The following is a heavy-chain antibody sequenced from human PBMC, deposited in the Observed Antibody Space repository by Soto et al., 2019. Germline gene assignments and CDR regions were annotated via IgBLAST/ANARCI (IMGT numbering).Heavy chain of an antibody. CDR3: ANLRAAAGTDQLNWFDP. J-gene: IGHJ5*02. Sequence: PSETLSLTCTVSGGSIGSRDYYWSWIRQPPGKGLEWIGYIYYSGSTYYNPSLKSRVTISIDTSKNQFSLKLSSVTAADTAVYYCANLRAAAGTDQLNWFDPWGQGTLVTVSS. V-gene: IGHV4-30-4*01. D-gene: IGHD1-7*01. CDR1: GGSIGSRDYY. CDR2: IYYSGST.